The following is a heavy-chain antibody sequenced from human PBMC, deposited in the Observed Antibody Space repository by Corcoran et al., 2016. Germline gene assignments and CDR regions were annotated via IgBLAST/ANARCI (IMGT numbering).Heavy chain of an antibody. CDR2: ISSSSSTI. CDR1: GFTFSSYS. J-gene: IGHJ4*02. D-gene: IGHD2-15*01. V-gene: IGHV3-48*04. CDR3: AGSGILWSGGSLFDY. Sequence: EVQLVESGGGLVQPGGSLRLSCAASGFTFSSYSMNWVRQAPGKGLEWVSYISSSSSTIYYADSVKGRFTISRDNAKNSLYLQMNSLRAEDTAVYYCAGSGILWSGGSLFDYWGQGTLVTVSS.